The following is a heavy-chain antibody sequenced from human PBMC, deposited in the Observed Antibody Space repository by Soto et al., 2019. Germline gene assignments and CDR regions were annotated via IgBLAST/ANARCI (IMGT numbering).Heavy chain of an antibody. CDR1: GYTFTSYY. CDR3: ARGPGYEVDY. V-gene: IGHV1-18*04. J-gene: IGHJ4*02. CDR2: INANNGNT. D-gene: IGHD2-2*01. Sequence: ASVKVSCKASGYTFTSYYMHWVRQAPGQGLEWMGRINANNGNTNYAQKLQGRVTMTTDTSTSTAYMELRSLRSDDTAVYYCARGPGYEVDYWGQGTLVTVSS.